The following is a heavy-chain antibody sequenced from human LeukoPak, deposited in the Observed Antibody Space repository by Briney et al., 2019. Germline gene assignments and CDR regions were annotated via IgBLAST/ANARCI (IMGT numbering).Heavy chain of an antibody. CDR3: ARGQGLWFGVN. Sequence: PGGSLRLSCAASGFTVSSNYMSWVRQAPGKGLEWGSVIYSGGSTYYADSVKGRFTISRDHSKDTLYLQMNSLRAEDTAVYYCARGQGLWFGVNWGQGTLVTVSS. CDR2: IYSGGST. D-gene: IGHD3-10*01. J-gene: IGHJ4*02. CDR1: GFTVSSNY. V-gene: IGHV3-53*01.